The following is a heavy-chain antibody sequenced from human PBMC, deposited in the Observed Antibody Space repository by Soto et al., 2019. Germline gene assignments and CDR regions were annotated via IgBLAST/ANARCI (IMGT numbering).Heavy chain of an antibody. CDR3: AASPEWELLNWAFDP. CDR2: TVVGSGNT. D-gene: IGHD1-26*01. CDR1: GFTFTSSA. V-gene: IGHV1-58*01. Sequence: SVKVSCKASGFTFTSSAVQWVRQARGQRLEWIGWTVVGSGNTNYAQKFQERVTITRDMSTSTAYMELSSLRSEDTAVYYCAASPEWELLNWAFDPWGQGTLVTVSS. J-gene: IGHJ5*02.